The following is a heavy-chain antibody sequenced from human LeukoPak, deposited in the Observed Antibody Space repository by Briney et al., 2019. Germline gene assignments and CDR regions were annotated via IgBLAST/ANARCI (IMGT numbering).Heavy chain of an antibody. CDR3: AKEDVVVPAAIDAFDI. CDR1: GFTFSSYG. J-gene: IGHJ3*02. Sequence: GRSLRLSCAASGFTFSSYGMHWVRQAPGKGLEWVAVISYDGSNKYYADSVKGRFTISRDNSKNTLYLQMNSLRAEDTAVYYCAKEDVVVPAAIDAFDIWGQGTMVTVSS. CDR2: ISYDGSNK. D-gene: IGHD2-2*02. V-gene: IGHV3-30*18.